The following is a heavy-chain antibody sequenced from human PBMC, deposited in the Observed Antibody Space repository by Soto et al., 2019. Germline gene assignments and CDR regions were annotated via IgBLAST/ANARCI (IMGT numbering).Heavy chain of an antibody. CDR1: GFTFSSYA. D-gene: IGHD2-15*01. Sequence: GGSLRLSCAASGFTFSSYAMSWVRQAPGKGLEWVSGMSGGGGSTNYADSVKGRFTISRDNSKNTLYLQMNSLRAEDMAVYYCAKKAATYNAFDIWGQGTMVTVSS. CDR3: AKKAATYNAFDI. J-gene: IGHJ3*02. CDR2: MSGGGGST. V-gene: IGHV3-23*01.